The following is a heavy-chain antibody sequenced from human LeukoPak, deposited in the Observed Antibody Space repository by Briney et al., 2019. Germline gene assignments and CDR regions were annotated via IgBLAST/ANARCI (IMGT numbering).Heavy chain of an antibody. D-gene: IGHD3-16*01. CDR1: GFTFSNYS. CDR3: VKSTRAVMAMMDV. Sequence: GGSLRLSCAASGFTFSNYSMNWVRQAPGKGLEWVSSISTRSSYIYHADSVKGRFTISRDNAKNSLFLQMNSLRAEDTAVYFCVKSTRAVMAMMDVWGKGTTVTVSS. V-gene: IGHV3-21*01. J-gene: IGHJ6*04. CDR2: ISTRSSYI.